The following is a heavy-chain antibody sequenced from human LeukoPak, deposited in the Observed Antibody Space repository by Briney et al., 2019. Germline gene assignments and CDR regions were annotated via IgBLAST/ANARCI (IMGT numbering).Heavy chain of an antibody. CDR3: AKALDGGSYSTPLGY. J-gene: IGHJ4*02. Sequence: PGGSLRLSCAASGFTFSSYSMNWVRQAPGKGLEWVSSISSSSSYIYYADSVKGRFTISRDNAKNSLYLQMNSLRAEDTAVYYCAKALDGGSYSTPLGYWGQGTLVTVSS. D-gene: IGHD1-26*01. CDR2: ISSSSSYI. V-gene: IGHV3-21*01. CDR1: GFTFSSYS.